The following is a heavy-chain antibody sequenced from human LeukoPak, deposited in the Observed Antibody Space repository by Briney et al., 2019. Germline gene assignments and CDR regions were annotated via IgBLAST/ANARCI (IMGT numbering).Heavy chain of an antibody. CDR1: GGSISDDGYY. Sequence: EPSETLSLTCTVSGGSISDDGYYWSWIRQHPGKGLEWMGYIYYSGSTYYNPSLKSRVTISLDTSKNQFSLKLSSVTAADTAVYYCAGEICRGTSCYFDYWGQGTLVSVSS. CDR2: IYYSGST. CDR3: AGEICRGTSCYFDY. V-gene: IGHV4-31*03. J-gene: IGHJ4*02. D-gene: IGHD2-2*01.